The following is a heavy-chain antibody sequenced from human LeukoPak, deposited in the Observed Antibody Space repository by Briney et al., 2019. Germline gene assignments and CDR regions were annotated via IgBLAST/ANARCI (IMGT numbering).Heavy chain of an antibody. CDR2: ISSSNDYI. D-gene: IGHD6-19*01. CDR3: VRIPNSAGFPNWFDP. J-gene: IGHJ5*02. Sequence: KTGGSLRLSCAASGFTFSTSTMNRVRQAPGKGLEWVSSISSSNDYIYYADSVKGRFTISRDNAKNSLYLQMNSLRAEDTAVYYCVRIPNSAGFPNWFDPWGQGTLVTVSS. CDR1: GFTFSTST. V-gene: IGHV3-21*01.